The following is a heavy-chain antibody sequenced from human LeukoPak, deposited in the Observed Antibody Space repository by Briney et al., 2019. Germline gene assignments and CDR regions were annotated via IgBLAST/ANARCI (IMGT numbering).Heavy chain of an antibody. CDR2: IIPIFGTA. D-gene: IGHD4-17*01. V-gene: IGHV1-69*05. J-gene: IGHJ2*01. CDR3: ARDSTVTIGSFDL. CDR1: GGTFSSYA. Sequence: GASVTVSCKASGGTFSSYAISWVRQAPGQGLEWMGGIIPIFGTANYAQKFQGRVTITTDESTSTAYMELSSLRSEDTAVYYCARDSTVTIGSFDLWGRGTLVTVSS.